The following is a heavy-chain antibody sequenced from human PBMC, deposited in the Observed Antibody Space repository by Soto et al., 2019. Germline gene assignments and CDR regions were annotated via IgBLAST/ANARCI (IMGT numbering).Heavy chain of an antibody. Sequence: SETLSLTCTVSGDSIRSYYWSWIRQPPGKGPEWIGYIYYSGSTNYNPSLKSRVTMSIDTTKNQFSLKLSSVTAADTAVYYCARHSLNRLRYFDWLLDYWGQGTLVTVSS. CDR2: IYYSGST. D-gene: IGHD3-9*01. J-gene: IGHJ4*02. V-gene: IGHV4-59*01. CDR1: GDSIRSYY. CDR3: ARHSLNRLRYFDWLLDY.